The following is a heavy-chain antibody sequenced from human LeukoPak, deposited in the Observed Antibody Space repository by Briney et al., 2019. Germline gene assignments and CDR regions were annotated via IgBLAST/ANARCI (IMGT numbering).Heavy chain of an antibody. CDR1: GYTFTGYY. D-gene: IGHD5-12*01. CDR3: ARVGSGYDFGY. CDR2: MNPNSGNT. V-gene: IGHV1-8*03. J-gene: IGHJ4*02. Sequence: ASVKVSCKASGYTFTGYYMHWVRQAPGQGLEWMGWMNPNSGNTGYAQKFQGRVTITRNTSISTAYMELSSLRSEDTAVYYCARVGSGYDFGYWGQGTLVTVSS.